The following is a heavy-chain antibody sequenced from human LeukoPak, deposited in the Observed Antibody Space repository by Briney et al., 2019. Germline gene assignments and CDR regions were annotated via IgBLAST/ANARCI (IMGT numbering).Heavy chain of an antibody. D-gene: IGHD6-13*01. CDR1: GGSISSGSYY. CDR2: IYTSGST. CDR3: ARVGWAGIAAAGSWGYYFDY. V-gene: IGHV4-61*02. J-gene: IGHJ4*02. Sequence: SQTLSLTCTVSGGSISSGSYYWSWIRQPAGKGLEWIGRIYTSGSTNYNPSLKSRVTMSVDTSKNQFSLKLSSVTAADTAVYYCARVGWAGIAAAGSWGYYFDYWGQGTLVTVSS.